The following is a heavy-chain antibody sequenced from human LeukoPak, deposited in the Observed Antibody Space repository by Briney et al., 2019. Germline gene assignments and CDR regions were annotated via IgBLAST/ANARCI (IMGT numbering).Heavy chain of an antibody. V-gene: IGHV4-34*01. CDR3: APDAFRNDCTADTCYLRGRVTYYFDY. CDR1: GGSFSGYS. CDR2: INHSGST. Sequence: PSETLSLTCSVYGGSFSGYSWNWIRLAPGKGLEWIGEINHSGSTNYNPSLKRRVTMAIDTSKKQFSLRLSSLTAADTAVYYCAPDAFRNDCTADTCYLRGRVTYYFDYWGQGAQVTVSS. D-gene: IGHD2-15*01. J-gene: IGHJ4*02.